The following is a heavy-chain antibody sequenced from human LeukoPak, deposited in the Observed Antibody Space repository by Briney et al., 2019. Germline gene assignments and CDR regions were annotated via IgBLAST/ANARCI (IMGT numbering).Heavy chain of an antibody. V-gene: IGHV4-59*08. CDR2: IYYSGST. Sequence: PSETLSLTCAVYGGSFSGYYWSWIRQPPGKGLEWIGYIYYSGSTNYNPSLKSRVTISVDTSKNQFSLRLSSVTAADTAVYYCARASYSYDINGWVPFDYWGQGTLVTVSS. CDR3: ARASYSYDINGWVPFDY. J-gene: IGHJ4*02. CDR1: GGSFSGYY. D-gene: IGHD3-22*01.